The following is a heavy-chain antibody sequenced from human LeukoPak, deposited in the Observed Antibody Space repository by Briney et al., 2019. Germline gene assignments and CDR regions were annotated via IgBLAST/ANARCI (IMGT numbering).Heavy chain of an antibody. D-gene: IGHD3-10*01. CDR2: IYTSGST. V-gene: IGHV4-4*07. Sequence: SETLSLTCTVSGGSIGSYYWSWVRQPAVKGLEWIGRIYTSGSTNYNPSLKSRVTMSVDTSKNQFSLKLSSVTAADTAVYYCARDKPYYYGSGSSQYYFDYWGQGTLVTVSS. J-gene: IGHJ4*02. CDR3: ARDKPYYYGSGSSQYYFDY. CDR1: GGSIGSYY.